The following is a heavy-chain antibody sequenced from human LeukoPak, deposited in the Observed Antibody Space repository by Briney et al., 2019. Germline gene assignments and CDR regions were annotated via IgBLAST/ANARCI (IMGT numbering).Heavy chain of an antibody. D-gene: IGHD3-16*01. CDR3: ARHRGGTNYYYYMDV. CDR1: GYSFTSYW. Sequence: KPGESLKISCKGSGYSFTSYWIGWVRQMPGKGLEWMGIIYPGDSDTRYSPSFQGQVTISADKSISTAYLQWSSLKASDTAMYYCARHRGGTNYYYYMDVWGKGTTVTISS. J-gene: IGHJ6*03. V-gene: IGHV5-51*01. CDR2: IYPGDSDT.